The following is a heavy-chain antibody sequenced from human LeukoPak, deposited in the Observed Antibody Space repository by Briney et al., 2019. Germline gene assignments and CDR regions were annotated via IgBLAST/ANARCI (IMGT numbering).Heavy chain of an antibody. Sequence: SVKVSCKASGGTFSSYAISWVRQAPGQGLEWMGGIIPIFGTANYAQKFQGRVTITTDESTSTAYMELSSLRSEDTAVYYCARVDIVVVPVAIKTDAFDIWGQGTMVTVSS. D-gene: IGHD2-2*01. J-gene: IGHJ3*02. CDR2: IIPIFGTA. CDR1: GGTFSSYA. CDR3: ARVDIVVVPVAIKTDAFDI. V-gene: IGHV1-69*05.